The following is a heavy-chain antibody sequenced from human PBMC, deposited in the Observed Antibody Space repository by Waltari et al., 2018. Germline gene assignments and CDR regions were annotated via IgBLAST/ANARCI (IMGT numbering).Heavy chain of an antibody. J-gene: IGHJ4*02. Sequence: QVQLVQSGAEVKKPGASVKVSCKASGYTFTGYYMHWVRQAPGKGLEWLGRINPNSGGTNYAEKFQGGVTITRDTSISTAYMELSRLRSDDTAVYYCARRLGATFDYWGQGTLVTVSS. CDR1: GYTFTGYY. V-gene: IGHV1-2*06. CDR2: INPNSGGT. D-gene: IGHD1-26*01. CDR3: ARRLGATFDY.